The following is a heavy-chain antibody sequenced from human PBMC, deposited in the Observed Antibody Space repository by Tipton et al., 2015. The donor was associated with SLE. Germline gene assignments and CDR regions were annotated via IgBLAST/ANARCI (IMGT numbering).Heavy chain of an antibody. J-gene: IGHJ3*02. V-gene: IGHV4-34*10. D-gene: IGHD3/OR15-3a*01. CDR2: IYHSGST. Sequence: TLSLTCAVYGGSFSGYYWSWIRQPPGKGLEWIGEIYHSGSTNYSPSFQGHVTISADKSISTAYLQWSSLKASDTAMYYCARHDPWNDNAFDIWGQGTMVTVSS. CDR3: ARHDPWNDNAFDI. CDR1: GGSFSGYY.